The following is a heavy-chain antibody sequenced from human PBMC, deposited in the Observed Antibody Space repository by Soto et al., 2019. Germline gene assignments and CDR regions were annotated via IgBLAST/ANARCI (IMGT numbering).Heavy chain of an antibody. CDR3: ARSPSPNMIGVAPNLYYFDY. CDR1: GGTFRSYA. CDR2: SIPIFGTA. J-gene: IGHJ4*02. V-gene: IGHV1-69*13. D-gene: IGHD3-22*01. Sequence: SSVKVSFKASGGTFRSYAISWVRQAPVQGLEWMGGSIPIFGTANYAQKFQGRVTITAHESTSTAYLELSSLTSEDTAMYYCARSPSPNMIGVAPNLYYFDYWGQGTLVTVSS.